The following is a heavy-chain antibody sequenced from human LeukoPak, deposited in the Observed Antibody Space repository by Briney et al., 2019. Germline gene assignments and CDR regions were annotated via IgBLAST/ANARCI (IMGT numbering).Heavy chain of an antibody. CDR3: AKDRDRIIMVRGVLDV. CDR2: ISGSGGST. D-gene: IGHD3-10*01. CDR1: GFTFSSYG. Sequence: RPGGSLRLSCAASGFTFSSYGMTWVRQAPGKGLEWVSAISGSGGSTYYADSVKGRFTISRDNSKNTLYLQMNSLRAEDTAVYYCAKDRDRIIMVRGVLDVWGKGTTVTISS. J-gene: IGHJ6*04. V-gene: IGHV3-23*01.